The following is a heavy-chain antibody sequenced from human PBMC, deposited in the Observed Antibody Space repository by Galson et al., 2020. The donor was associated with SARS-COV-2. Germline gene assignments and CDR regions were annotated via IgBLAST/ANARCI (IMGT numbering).Heavy chain of an antibody. Sequence: GGSLRLFCTASGFSFSNSGMHWVRQAPGKGLEWLAGISHDATYKDYGASVRGRFTISRDNARNTVYLQINSLRSEDTAVYYCAKGCTAGTYCFYIDHWGQGAPVTVSS. CDR1: GFSFSNSG. J-gene: IGHJ4*02. V-gene: IGHV3-30*18. CDR3: AKGCTAGTYCFYIDH. CDR2: ISHDATYK. D-gene: IGHD2-21*02.